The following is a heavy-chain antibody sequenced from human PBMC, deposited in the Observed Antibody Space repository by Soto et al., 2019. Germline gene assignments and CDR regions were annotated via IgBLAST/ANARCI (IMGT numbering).Heavy chain of an antibody. CDR3: AKDPWQWLEDYYYYGMDV. CDR2: ISGSGGST. Sequence: PGGSLRLSCAASGFTFSSYAMSWVRQAPGKGLEWVSAISGSGGSTYYADSVKGRFTISRDNSKNTLYLQMNSLRAEDTAVYYYAKDPWQWLEDYYYYGMDVWGQGTTVTVSS. D-gene: IGHD6-19*01. CDR1: GFTFSSYA. J-gene: IGHJ6*02. V-gene: IGHV3-23*01.